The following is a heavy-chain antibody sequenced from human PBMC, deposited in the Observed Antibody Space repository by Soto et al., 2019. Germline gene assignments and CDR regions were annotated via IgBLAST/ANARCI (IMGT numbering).Heavy chain of an antibody. CDR1: GGTFSSYA. CDR3: ARDPTYGGNSDWFDP. D-gene: IGHD4-17*01. Sequence: QVQLVQSGAEVKKPGSSVKVSCKASGGTFSSYAISWVRQAPGQGLEWMGGIIPIFGTANYAQKFQGRVTITPDKSTSTAYMELSRMRSEDTAVYYCARDPTYGGNSDWFDPWGQGTLVTVSS. V-gene: IGHV1-69*06. J-gene: IGHJ5*02. CDR2: IIPIFGTA.